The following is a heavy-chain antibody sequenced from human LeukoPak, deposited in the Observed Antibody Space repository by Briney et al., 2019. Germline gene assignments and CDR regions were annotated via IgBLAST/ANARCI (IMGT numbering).Heavy chain of an antibody. J-gene: IGHJ4*02. CDR3: ARGLSDVY. Sequence: PSETLSLTCAVSGGSFSGYYWTWIRQPPGKELEWIGEINHSGSTNYNPSLKSRVTISIDTSKNQFSLILSSVTAADTAVYYCARGLSDVYWGQGTLVTVSS. V-gene: IGHV4-34*01. CDR1: GGSFSGYY. CDR2: INHSGST.